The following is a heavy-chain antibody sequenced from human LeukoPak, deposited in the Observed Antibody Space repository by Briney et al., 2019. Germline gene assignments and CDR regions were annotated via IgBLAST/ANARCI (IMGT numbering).Heavy chain of an antibody. CDR3: ARLKRRWTYRSGELSPDPETRIDY. V-gene: IGHV4-38-2*01. Sequence: SPTLSLTCPVSGYSISTGYYWDWIRQPPGKGLDRIGTFYHGGSTNHNPSITGRVTTSVATSKNQFSLKLSSVTATDTAVYYCARLKRRWTYRSGELSPDPETRIDYWGQGTLVTVSS. J-gene: IGHJ4*02. D-gene: IGHD3-10*01. CDR2: FYHGGST. CDR1: GYSISTGYY.